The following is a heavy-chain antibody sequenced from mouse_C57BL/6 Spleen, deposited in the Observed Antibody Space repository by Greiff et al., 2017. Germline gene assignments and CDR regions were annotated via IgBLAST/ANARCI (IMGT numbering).Heavy chain of an antibody. CDR2: INPNYGTT. D-gene: IGHD1-1*01. Sequence: EVQLQQSGPELVKPGASVKISCKASGYSFTDYNMNWVKQSNVKSLEWIGVINPNYGTTSYNQKFKGKATLTVDQSSSTAYMQLNSLTSEDSAVYYCAREGTLITTVPFAYWGQGTLVTVSA. CDR1: GYSFTDYN. J-gene: IGHJ3*01. CDR3: AREGTLITTVPFAY. V-gene: IGHV1-39*01.